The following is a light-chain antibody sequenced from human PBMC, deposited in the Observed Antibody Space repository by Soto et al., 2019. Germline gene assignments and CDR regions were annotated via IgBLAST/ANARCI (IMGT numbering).Light chain of an antibody. CDR1: QSVSSSY. V-gene: IGKV3-20*01. CDR2: GAS. Sequence: EIVLTQSPGTLSLSPGERATLSCRASQSVSSSYLAWYQQKPGQAPRLLIYGASSRATGIPDRFSGSGSGPDCTLTISRLEPEDFAVYYCQQFATSPLTFGGGTKVEI. CDR3: QQFATSPLT. J-gene: IGKJ4*01.